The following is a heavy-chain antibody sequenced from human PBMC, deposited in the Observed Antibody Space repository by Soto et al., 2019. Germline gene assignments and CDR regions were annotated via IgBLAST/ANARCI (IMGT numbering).Heavy chain of an antibody. CDR1: GGGNLRDSR. V-gene: IGHV1-69*01. CDR2: IIPKLGSA. J-gene: IGHJ5*02. CDR3: ARGGDGHTFGAVS. Sequence: QGQLVQSGAEQKEPGSSVKVSCQASGGGNLRDSRTTWVRRAPGQGLGWMGGIIPKLGSANSAQNIQGRVTVTADESTNTVYRELRSRRSDDTEVYSCARGGDGHTFGAVSWGEGTPVTVSS. D-gene: IGHD2-21*01.